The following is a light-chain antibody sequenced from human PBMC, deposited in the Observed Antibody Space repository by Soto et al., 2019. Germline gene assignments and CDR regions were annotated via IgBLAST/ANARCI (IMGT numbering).Light chain of an antibody. V-gene: IGLV1-44*01. CDR1: SSNIGSNS. CDR2: NIN. Sequence: QSVLTQIDSVSGTPGQRVTISCSGGSSNIGSNSVHWYQQLPGSAPKLLIYNINERPSGVPDRFSGSKSGTSASLAISGLQSEDEADYYCAAYDHSLDGQVFGTGTKVTVL. J-gene: IGLJ1*01. CDR3: AAYDHSLDGQV.